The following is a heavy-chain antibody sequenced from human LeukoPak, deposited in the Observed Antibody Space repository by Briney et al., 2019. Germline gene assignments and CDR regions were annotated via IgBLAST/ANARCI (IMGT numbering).Heavy chain of an antibody. CDR1: RFTFSNYW. V-gene: IGHV3-7*01. D-gene: IGHD1-26*01. Sequence: GGSLRLSCAASRFTFSNYWMSWVRQAPGKGLEWVANIDQDGSETYYVDSVKGRFTISRDNAKNSLYLQMNSLRAEDTAVYYCARRVVGENFFDYWGQGTLVTVSS. CDR3: ARRVVGENFFDY. J-gene: IGHJ4*02. CDR2: IDQDGSET.